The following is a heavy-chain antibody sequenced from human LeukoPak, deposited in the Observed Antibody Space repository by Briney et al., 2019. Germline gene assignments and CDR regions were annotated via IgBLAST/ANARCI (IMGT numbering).Heavy chain of an antibody. CDR3: ARVGRDGYNYERYYFDY. Sequence: ASVKVSCKASGYTFTSYYMHWVRQAPGQGLEWMGIINPSGGSTSYAQKFQGRVTMTRDMSTSTVYMELSSLRSEDTAVYYCARVGRDGYNYERYYFDYWGQGTLVTVSS. V-gene: IGHV1-46*01. J-gene: IGHJ4*02. CDR2: INPSGGST. CDR1: GYTFTSYY. D-gene: IGHD5-24*01.